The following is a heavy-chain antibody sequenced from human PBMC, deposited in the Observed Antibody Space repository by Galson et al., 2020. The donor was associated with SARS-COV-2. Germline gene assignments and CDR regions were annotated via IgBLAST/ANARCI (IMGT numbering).Heavy chain of an antibody. CDR1: GYSFTSHW. CDR2: IYPGDSDT. CDR3: ARRHYFDWYFDL. J-gene: IGHJ2*01. D-gene: IGHD3-10*01. V-gene: IGHV5-51*01. Sequence: GESLKISCKGSGYSFTSHWIAWVRQMPGKGLEWMGIIYPGDSDTRYSPSFQGQVTISADKSISTAYLQWSSLKASDTDMYYCARRHYFDWYFDLWGRGTRVSVSS.